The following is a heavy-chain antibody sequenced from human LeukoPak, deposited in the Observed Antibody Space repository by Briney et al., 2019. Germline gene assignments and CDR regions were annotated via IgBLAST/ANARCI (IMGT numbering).Heavy chain of an antibody. D-gene: IGHD5-24*01. Sequence: ASVKVSCKASGYTFTSYDINWARQAAGQGLEWVGWMNPNSGKTGYAQNFQGRVTMTRNTSISTAYMGLSSLRSEDTAVYYCARGGDGYNLVSYGMDVWGQGTTVTVSS. CDR3: ARGGDGYNLVSYGMDV. V-gene: IGHV1-8*01. J-gene: IGHJ6*02. CDR2: MNPNSGKT. CDR1: GYTFTSYD.